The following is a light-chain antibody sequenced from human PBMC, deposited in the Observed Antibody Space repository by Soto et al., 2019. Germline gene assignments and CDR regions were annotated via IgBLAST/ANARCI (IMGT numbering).Light chain of an antibody. CDR2: VAS. V-gene: IGKV1-39*01. Sequence: DIQMTQSPSSLSASVGDRVTITCRASQSIDTHVVWYQQKPATAPKILIYVASSLESGVPSRLSGSGFATDFTLPINNLQPEDFATYYCQQSYTYVRTFGQGTKAQIK. J-gene: IGKJ2*01. CDR1: QSIDTH. CDR3: QQSYTYVRT.